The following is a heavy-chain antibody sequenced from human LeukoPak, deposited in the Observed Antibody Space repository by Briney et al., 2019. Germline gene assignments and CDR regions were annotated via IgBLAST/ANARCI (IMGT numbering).Heavy chain of an antibody. Sequence: SGGSLGLSCAASGFTFSDYYMSWIRQAPGKGLEWVSYISSSGSTIYYADSVKGRFTISRDNAKNSLYLQMNSLRAEDTAVYYCASAHSSGWYYYYGMDVWGQGTTVTVSS. V-gene: IGHV3-11*01. CDR2: ISSSGSTI. CDR3: ASAHSSGWYYYYGMDV. J-gene: IGHJ6*02. D-gene: IGHD6-19*01. CDR1: GFTFSDYY.